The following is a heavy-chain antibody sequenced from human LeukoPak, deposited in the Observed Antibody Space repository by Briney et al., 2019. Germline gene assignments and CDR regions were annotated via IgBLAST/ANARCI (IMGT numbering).Heavy chain of an antibody. CDR3: AKGSLPRLRFLEWLLDLQFDY. D-gene: IGHD3-3*01. J-gene: IGHJ4*02. CDR1: GFTFSSYS. CDR2: ISGSGGST. Sequence: PGGSLRLSCAASGFTFSSYSMNWVRQAPGKGLEWVSAISGSGGSTYYADSVKGRFTISRDNSKNTLYLQMNSLRAEDTAVYYCAKGSLPRLRFLEWLLDLQFDYWGQGTLVTVSS. V-gene: IGHV3-23*01.